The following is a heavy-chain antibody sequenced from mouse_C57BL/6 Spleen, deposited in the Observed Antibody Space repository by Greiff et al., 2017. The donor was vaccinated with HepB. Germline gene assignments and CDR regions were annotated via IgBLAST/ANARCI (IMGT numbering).Heavy chain of an antibody. J-gene: IGHJ3*01. V-gene: IGHV1-15*01. Sequence: VQLQQSGAELVRPGASVTLSCKASGYTSTDYEMHWVKQTPVHGLEWIGAIDPETGGTAYNQKFKGKAILTADKSSSTAYMELRSLTSEDSAVYYCTKVYYSNYWFAYWGQGTLVTVSA. CDR1: GYTSTDYE. CDR2: IDPETGGT. CDR3: TKVYYSNYWFAY. D-gene: IGHD2-5*01.